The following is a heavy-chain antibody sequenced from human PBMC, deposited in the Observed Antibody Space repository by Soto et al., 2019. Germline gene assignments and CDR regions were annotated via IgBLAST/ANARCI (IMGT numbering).Heavy chain of an antibody. J-gene: IGHJ4*02. Sequence: QLQLQESGPGLVKPSETLSLTCTVSDDSISNNDYYGGWIRQPPGQGLEWIASINHRGTTYYNPSLKSRLTISVDTSKRQFSLRLTSVTAADTAVYYCARQHGYGTGWRVYFDNWGQGTLVTVSS. D-gene: IGHD6-19*01. CDR1: DDSISNNDYY. CDR3: ARQHGYGTGWRVYFDN. V-gene: IGHV4-39*01. CDR2: INHRGTT.